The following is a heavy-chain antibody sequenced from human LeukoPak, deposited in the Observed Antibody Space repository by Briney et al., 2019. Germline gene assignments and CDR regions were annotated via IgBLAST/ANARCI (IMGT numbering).Heavy chain of an antibody. Sequence: PGGSLRLSCAASGFTVSSNYMSWVRQAPGKGLGWVSAIYSGGSTYYADSVKGRFTISRDNSKNTLYLQMNSLRAEDTAVYYCARDARFSYCGGDCLDYWGQGTLVTVPS. CDR1: GFTVSSNY. CDR3: ARDARFSYCGGDCLDY. D-gene: IGHD2-21*02. V-gene: IGHV3-66*01. J-gene: IGHJ4*02. CDR2: IYSGGST.